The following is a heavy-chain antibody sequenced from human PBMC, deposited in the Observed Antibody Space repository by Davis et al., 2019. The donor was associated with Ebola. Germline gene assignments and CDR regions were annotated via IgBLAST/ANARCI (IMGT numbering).Heavy chain of an antibody. V-gene: IGHV4-34*01. J-gene: IGHJ4*02. CDR3: ARDVWSGYYSDY. Sequence: PSETLSLTCAVYGGSFSGYYWSWIRQPPGKGLEWIGEINHSGSTNYNPSLKSRVTISVDTSKNQFSLKLSSVTAADTAVYYCARDVWSGYYSDYWGQGTLVTVSS. D-gene: IGHD3-3*01. CDR1: GGSFSGYY. CDR2: INHSGST.